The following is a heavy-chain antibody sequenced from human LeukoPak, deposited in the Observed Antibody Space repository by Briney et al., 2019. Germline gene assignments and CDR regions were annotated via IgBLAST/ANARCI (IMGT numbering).Heavy chain of an antibody. CDR1: GYTFTSYG. CDR2: ISAYNGNT. V-gene: IGHV1-18*01. CDR3: ATKGSYYDFWSGLTPYYYYYMDV. Sequence: ASVKVSCKASGYTFTSYGISWVRQAPGQGLEWMGWISAYNGNTNYAQKLQGRVTMTTDTSTSTAYMELRSLRSDDTAVYYCATKGSYYDFWSGLTPYYYYYMDVWGKGTTVTVSS. D-gene: IGHD3-3*01. J-gene: IGHJ6*03.